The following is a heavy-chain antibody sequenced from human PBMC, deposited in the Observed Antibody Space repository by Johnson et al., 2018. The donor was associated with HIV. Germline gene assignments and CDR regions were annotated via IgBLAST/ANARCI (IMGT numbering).Heavy chain of an antibody. D-gene: IGHD1-26*01. J-gene: IGHJ3*02. CDR1: GFTFSSYG. CDR3: ARVLGDTTGGGAFDI. CDR2: ITQDGSEK. Sequence: QVQLVESGGGVVQPGGSLRLSCAASGFTFSSYGMHWVRQAPGKGLEWVANITQDGSEKYYADSVKGRFTISRDNTKNTLYLQMNSLRDEDTAVYYCARVLGDTTGGGAFDIWGQGTMVTVSS. V-gene: IGHV3-33*08.